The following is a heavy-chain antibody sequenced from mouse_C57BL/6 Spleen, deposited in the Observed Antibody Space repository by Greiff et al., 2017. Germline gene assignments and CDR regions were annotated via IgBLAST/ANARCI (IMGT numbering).Heavy chain of an antibody. CDR2: IDPSDSET. V-gene: IGHV1-52*01. J-gene: IGHJ4*01. CDR1: GYTFTSYW. CDR3: ARRNQEDYAMDY. Sequence: QVQLKQPGAELVRPGSSVKLSCKASGYTFTSYWMHWVKQRPIQGLEWIGNIDPSDSETHYNQKFKDKATLTVDKSSSTAYMQLSSLTSEDSAVYYCARRNQEDYAMDYWGQGTSVTVSS.